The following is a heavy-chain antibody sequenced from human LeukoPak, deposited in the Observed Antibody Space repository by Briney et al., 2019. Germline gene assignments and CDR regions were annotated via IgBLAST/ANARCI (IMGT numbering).Heavy chain of an antibody. J-gene: IGHJ4*02. Sequence: SGTLSLTCAVSGGSISSSNWWCWVRPPPGKGQEWIGEIYHSGSTNYNPSLKSRVTISVDKSKNQFSLKLSSVTAADTAVYYCAGERGEEYSSGWYKRNYFDNWGQGIRVTVSS. D-gene: IGHD6-19*01. CDR3: AGERGEEYSSGWYKRNYFDN. V-gene: IGHV4-4*02. CDR2: IYHSGST. CDR1: GGSISSSNW.